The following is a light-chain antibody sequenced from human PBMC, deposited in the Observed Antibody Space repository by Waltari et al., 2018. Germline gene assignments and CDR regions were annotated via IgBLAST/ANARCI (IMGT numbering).Light chain of an antibody. J-gene: IGLJ2*01. Sequence: NFMLTQPHSVSDSLGKTVTISCTGSGANIANNYVQWYQQRPGSAPTTVIYEDNRRPSGVPDRFSGSIDSSSSSASLTISGLKTEDEADYYCQSYDHNNVLFGGGTKLTVL. CDR1: GANIANNY. CDR2: EDN. V-gene: IGLV6-57*02. CDR3: QSYDHNNVL.